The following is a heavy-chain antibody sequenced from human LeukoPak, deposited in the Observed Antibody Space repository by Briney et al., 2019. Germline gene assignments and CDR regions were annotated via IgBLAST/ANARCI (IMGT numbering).Heavy chain of an antibody. CDR1: GFTFSSYA. V-gene: IGHV3-23*01. Sequence: GASLRLPCAASGFTFSSYAMSWVRQAPGKGLEWVSAMSGRGGSTYYADSVKGRFTISRDNSKNTLYLLMNSLRAEHTAVYYCAKAAVGRGYSGYNRDGDYVFATLRFDCWGQGTLVTGSS. J-gene: IGHJ4*02. CDR2: MSGRGGST. D-gene: IGHD5-12*01. CDR3: AKAAVGRGYSGYNRDGDYVFATLRFDC.